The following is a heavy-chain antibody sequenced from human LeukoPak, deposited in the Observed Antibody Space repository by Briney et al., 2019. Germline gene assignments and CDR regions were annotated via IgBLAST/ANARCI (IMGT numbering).Heavy chain of an antibody. V-gene: IGHV3-66*01. CDR2: IYSGGGA. Sequence: GGSLRLSCAASGFTVTSNYMSWVRQAPGKGLERVSIIYSGGGAYYAASVKGRFTISRDNSRTTLFLQMNSLRAEDTAMYYCARVFPPNWFDPWGQGTLVTVSS. CDR1: GFTVTSNY. D-gene: IGHD3-10*02. CDR3: ARVFPPNWFDP. J-gene: IGHJ5*02.